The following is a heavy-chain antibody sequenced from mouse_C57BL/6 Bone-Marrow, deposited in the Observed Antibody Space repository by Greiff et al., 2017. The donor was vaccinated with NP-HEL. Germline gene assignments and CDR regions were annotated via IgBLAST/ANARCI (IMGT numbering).Heavy chain of an antibody. V-gene: IGHV14-4*01. J-gene: IGHJ3*01. D-gene: IGHD2-2*01. CDR3: TMVTTKGFAY. CDR1: GFNIKDDY. CDR2: IDPENGDT. Sequence: EVQLQESGAELVRPGASVQLSCTASGFNIKDDYMHWVKQRPEQGLEWIGWIDPENGDTEYASKFQGKATITADTSSNTAYLQLSSLTSEDTAVYYCTMVTTKGFAYWGQGTLVTVSA.